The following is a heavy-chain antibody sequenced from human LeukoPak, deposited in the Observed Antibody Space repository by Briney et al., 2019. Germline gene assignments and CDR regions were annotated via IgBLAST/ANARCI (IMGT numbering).Heavy chain of an antibody. CDR1: GGSISSSSYY. Sequence: SETLSLTCTVSGGSISSSSYYWGWIRQPPGKGLEWIGSIYYSGSTYYNPSLKSRVTISVDTSKNQFSLKLSSVTAADTAVYYCARVDMRELPGAVHYFDYWGQGTLVTVSS. V-gene: IGHV4-39*07. D-gene: IGHD1-26*01. CDR3: ARVDMRELPGAVHYFDY. J-gene: IGHJ4*02. CDR2: IYYSGST.